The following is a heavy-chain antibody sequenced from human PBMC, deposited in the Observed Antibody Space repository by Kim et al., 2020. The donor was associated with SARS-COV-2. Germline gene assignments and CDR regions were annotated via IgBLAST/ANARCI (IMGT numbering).Heavy chain of an antibody. CDR2: INPNSGGT. CDR3: ARDAWFGELLSPCGY. J-gene: IGHJ4*02. CDR1: GYTFTGYY. V-gene: IGHV1-2*02. Sequence: ASVKVSCKASGYTFTGYYMHWVRQAPGQGLEWMGWINPNSGGTNYAQKFQGRVTMTRDTSISTAYMELSRLRSDDTAVYYCARDAWFGELLSPCGYWGQGTLVTVSS. D-gene: IGHD3-10*01.